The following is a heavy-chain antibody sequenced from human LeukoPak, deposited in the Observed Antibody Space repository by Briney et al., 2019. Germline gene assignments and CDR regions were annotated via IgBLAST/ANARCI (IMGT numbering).Heavy chain of an antibody. D-gene: IGHD3-22*01. CDR3: AREGYDSSYYYYLDY. CDR2: IYYSGST. V-gene: IGHV4-31*01. Sequence: SQTLSLTCTVSGASISSGDYYWSCIRPHPGKGLEWIGNIYYSGSTSYNPSLNSPLTISVDTSKSQFSLKLSSVTAADTAVDYCAREGYDSSYYYYLDYWGQGTLVTVSS. J-gene: IGHJ4*02. CDR1: GASISSGDYY.